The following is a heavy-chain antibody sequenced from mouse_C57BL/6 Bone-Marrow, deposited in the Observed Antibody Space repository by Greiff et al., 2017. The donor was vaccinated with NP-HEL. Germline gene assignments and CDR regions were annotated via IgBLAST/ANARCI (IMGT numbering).Heavy chain of an antibody. CDR3: ASDYSNYYFDY. CDR1: GYTFTSYW. Sequence: VQLQQPGAELVKPGASVKVSCKASGYTFTSYWMHWVKQRPGQGLEWIGRIHPSDSDTNYNQKFKGKATLTVDTSSSTAYMQLSSLTSEDSAVYYCASDYSNYYFDYWGQGTTLTVSS. J-gene: IGHJ2*01. V-gene: IGHV1-74*01. CDR2: IHPSDSDT. D-gene: IGHD2-5*01.